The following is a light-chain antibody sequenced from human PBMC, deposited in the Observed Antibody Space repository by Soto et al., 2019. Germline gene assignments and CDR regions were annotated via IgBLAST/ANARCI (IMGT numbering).Light chain of an antibody. CDR1: QSVSSSY. CDR2: GAS. CDR3: LHRMNWPLT. Sequence: EIVMTQSPGTLSVSPGERATLSCRASQSVSSSYIAWYQQKRGQAPRRLIYGASIRATGIPDRFSGSGSGTDFTLTISSLEPEDLGVYYCLHRMNWPLTFGQGTRLEIK. J-gene: IGKJ5*01. V-gene: IGKV3D-20*02.